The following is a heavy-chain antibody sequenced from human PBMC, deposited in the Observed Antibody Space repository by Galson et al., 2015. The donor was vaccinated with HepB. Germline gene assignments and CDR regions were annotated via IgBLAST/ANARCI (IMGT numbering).Heavy chain of an antibody. V-gene: IGHV3-21*01. CDR1: GFTFSSYS. CDR3: ARDVGRAPTTPDGLMDV. CDR2: ISSSSYI. Sequence: SLRLSCAASGFTFSSYSMNWVRQAPGKGLEWVSSISSSSYIYYADSVKGRFTISRDNAKNSLYLQMNSLRAEDTAVYYCARDVGRAPTTPDGLMDVWGQGTTVTVSS. J-gene: IGHJ6*02. D-gene: IGHD1-1*01.